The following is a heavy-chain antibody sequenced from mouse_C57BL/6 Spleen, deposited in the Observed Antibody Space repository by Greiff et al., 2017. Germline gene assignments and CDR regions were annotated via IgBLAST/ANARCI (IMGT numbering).Heavy chain of an antibody. CDR3: ARYYYGSSYVYAMDY. CDR2: INPNNGGT. V-gene: IGHV1-26*01. Sequence: VQLQQSGPELVKPGASVKISCKASGYTFTDYYMNWVKQSHGKSLEWIGAINPNNGGTSYNQKFKGKATLTVDKSSSPAYMELRSLTSEDSAVYYCARYYYGSSYVYAMDYWGQGTSGTVSS. CDR1: GYTFTDYY. D-gene: IGHD1-1*01. J-gene: IGHJ4*01.